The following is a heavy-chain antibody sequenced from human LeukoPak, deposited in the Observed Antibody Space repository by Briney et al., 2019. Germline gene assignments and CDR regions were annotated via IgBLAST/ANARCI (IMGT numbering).Heavy chain of an antibody. J-gene: IGHJ4*02. D-gene: IGHD2/OR15-2a*01. CDR1: GFIFSSHW. Sequence: PGGSLRLSCAASGFIFSSHWMSWVRQAPGKGLGWVATMNQDGREKYYVDSVKGRFTISRDNAENSLSLQMNSLRAADTALYYCARDHFAIGLFFDSWGQGNLVAVSS. CDR2: MNQDGREK. V-gene: IGHV3-7*01. CDR3: ARDHFAIGLFFDS.